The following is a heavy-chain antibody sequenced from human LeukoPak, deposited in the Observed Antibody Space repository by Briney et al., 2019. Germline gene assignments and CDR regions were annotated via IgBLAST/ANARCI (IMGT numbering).Heavy chain of an antibody. Sequence: SETLSLTCTVSGGSISSYYWSWIRQPPGKGLEWIGYIYYSGSTNYNPSLKSRVTISVDTSKNQFSLKLSSVTPADTAVYYCASSIVPTSMDVWGQGTTVTVSS. J-gene: IGHJ6*02. D-gene: IGHD2-8*01. CDR1: GGSISSYY. V-gene: IGHV4-59*01. CDR3: ASSIVPTSMDV. CDR2: IYYSGST.